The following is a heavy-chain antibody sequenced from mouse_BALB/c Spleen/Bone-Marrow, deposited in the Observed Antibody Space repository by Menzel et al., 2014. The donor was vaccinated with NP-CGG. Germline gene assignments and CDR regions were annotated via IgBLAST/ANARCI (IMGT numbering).Heavy chain of an antibody. D-gene: IGHD2-14*01. CDR2: IHPGSGNT. CDR3: IRGNYRYSWLAY. J-gene: IGHJ3*01. CDR1: GYTFTDYE. Sequence: QVQLQQSGAELVRPGASVKLSCKALGYTFTDYEMHWVKQTPVNGLEWIGAIHPGSGNTAYNQKFKGKATLTADKSSSTAYMELSSMTSEDAAVYYCIRGNYRYSWLAYWGQGTLVTVSA. V-gene: IGHV1-15*01.